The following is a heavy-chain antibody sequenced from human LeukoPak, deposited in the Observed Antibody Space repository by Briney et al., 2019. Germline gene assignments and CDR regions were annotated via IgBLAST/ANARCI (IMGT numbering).Heavy chain of an antibody. CDR3: AKDSGWELQEYFFDD. CDR1: HYTFTSYS. D-gene: IGHD1-26*01. CDR2: ISPSNGNT. J-gene: IGHJ4*02. Sequence: ASVKVSCKASHYTFTSYSINWVRQAPGQALEWMGWISPSNGNTEYAEKIQGRVTMTVDTSTRTVYMELRSLQSDDTAVYYCAKDSGWELQEYFFDDWGQGTLVTVSS. V-gene: IGHV1-18*01.